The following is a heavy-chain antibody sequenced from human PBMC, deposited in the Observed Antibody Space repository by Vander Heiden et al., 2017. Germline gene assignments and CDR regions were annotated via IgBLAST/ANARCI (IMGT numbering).Heavy chain of an antibody. CDR1: GGSISSSSYY. CDR3: AMASGSDVFDI. V-gene: IGHV4-39*01. Sequence: QLQLQESGPGLVKPSDTLSLTRTVSGGSISSSSYYWGWIRQPPGKGLEWIGSIYYSGSTYYNPSLKSRVTISVDTSKNQFSLKLSSVTAADTAVYYCAMASGSDVFDIWGQGTMVTVSS. J-gene: IGHJ3*02. D-gene: IGHD6-19*01. CDR2: IYYSGST.